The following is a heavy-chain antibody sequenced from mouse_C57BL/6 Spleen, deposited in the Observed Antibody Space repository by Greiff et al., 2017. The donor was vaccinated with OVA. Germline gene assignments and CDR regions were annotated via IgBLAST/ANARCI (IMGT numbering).Heavy chain of an antibody. V-gene: IGHV5-9*01. Sequence: EAKLVESGGGLVKPGGSLKLSCAASGFTFSSYTMSWVRQTPEKRLEWVATISGGGGNTYYPDSVKGRFTISRDNAKNTLYLQMSSLRSEDTALYYCARGGSSYGILDYWGQGTTLTVSS. CDR2: ISGGGGNT. D-gene: IGHD1-1*01. J-gene: IGHJ2*01. CDR1: GFTFSSYT. CDR3: ARGGSSYGILDY.